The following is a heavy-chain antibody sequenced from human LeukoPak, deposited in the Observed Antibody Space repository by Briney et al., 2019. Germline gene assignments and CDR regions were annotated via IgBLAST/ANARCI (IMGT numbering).Heavy chain of an antibody. V-gene: IGHV3-33*01. CDR2: IWYDGSNK. CDR1: GFTFSSYG. Sequence: GGSLRPSCAASGFTFSSYGMHWVRQAPGKGLEWVAVIWYDGSNKYYADSVKGRFTISRDNSKNTLYLQMNSLRAEDTAVYYCASGGCGGDCYSDFDYWGQGTLVTVSS. D-gene: IGHD2-21*02. J-gene: IGHJ4*02. CDR3: ASGGCGGDCYSDFDY.